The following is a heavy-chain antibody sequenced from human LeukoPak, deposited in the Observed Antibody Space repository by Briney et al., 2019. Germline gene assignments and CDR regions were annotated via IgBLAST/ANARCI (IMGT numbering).Heavy chain of an antibody. Sequence: SETLSLTCTVSGGSISSYYWSWIRQPPGKGLEWIGYIYYSGSTNYNPSLKSRVTISIDTSKSQFSLNLSSVTAADTAVYYCARGASGYSYGWGQGTLVTVSS. CDR1: GGSISSYY. V-gene: IGHV4-59*01. J-gene: IGHJ4*02. D-gene: IGHD5-18*01. CDR2: IYYSGST. CDR3: ARGASGYSYG.